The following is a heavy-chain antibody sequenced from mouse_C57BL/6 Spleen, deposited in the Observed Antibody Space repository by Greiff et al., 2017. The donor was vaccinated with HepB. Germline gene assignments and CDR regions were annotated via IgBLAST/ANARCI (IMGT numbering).Heavy chain of an antibody. D-gene: IGHD1-1*01. CDR1: GYTFTSYW. CDR3: ARSNYYYGSSYGKNAMDY. V-gene: IGHV1-53*01. J-gene: IGHJ4*01. CDR2: INPSNGGT. Sequence: QVQLQQSGTELVKPGASVKLSCKASGYTFTSYWMHWVKQRPGQGLEWIGNINPSNGGTNYNEKFKSKATLTVDKSSSTAYMQLSSLTSEDSAVYYCARSNYYYGSSYGKNAMDYWGQGTSVTVSS.